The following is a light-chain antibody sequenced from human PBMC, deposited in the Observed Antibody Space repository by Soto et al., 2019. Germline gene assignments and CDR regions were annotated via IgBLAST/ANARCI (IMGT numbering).Light chain of an antibody. V-gene: IGLV2-14*01. CDR3: SSFTGSDTLYV. CDR2: EVN. CDR1: SSDVGAYNY. J-gene: IGLJ1*01. Sequence: QSALTQPASVSGSPGQSITISCTGTSSDVGAYNYVSWYQQHPGKAPKLMIYEVNNRPSGVSNRFSGSKSGNTASLTISGLQAVDEADYYCSSFTGSDTLYVFGTGTKVTVL.